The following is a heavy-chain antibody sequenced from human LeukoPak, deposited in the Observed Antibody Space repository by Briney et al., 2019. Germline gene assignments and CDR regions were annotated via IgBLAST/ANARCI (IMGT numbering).Heavy chain of an antibody. D-gene: IGHD2-15*01. J-gene: IGHJ3*02. V-gene: IGHV3-66*01. CDR2: IYSGGRT. CDR3: ARYCGGGSCYSSGAFDI. Sequence: SGGSLRLSCAASGFTVSSNYMSWVRQAPGKGLEWVSIIYSGGRTHYADSVKGRFTISRDNSKNTLYLQMNSLRVEDTAVYHCARYCGGGSCYSSGAFDIWGQGTMVTVSS. CDR1: GFTVSSNY.